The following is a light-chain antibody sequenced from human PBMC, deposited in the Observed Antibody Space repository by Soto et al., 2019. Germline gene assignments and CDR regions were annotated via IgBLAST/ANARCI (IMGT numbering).Light chain of an antibody. CDR1: QIVASTS. Sequence: EIVLTQSPGTLSLSPGDRATLSCRASQIVASTSFAWYQQSPGQAPRLLIYAASTRASDGPARFSGSGSGTDFTLIISRLEPEDFAVYYCHQYDGSPPYTFGQGTRLEIK. V-gene: IGKV3-20*01. CDR3: HQYDGSPPYT. CDR2: AAS. J-gene: IGKJ2*01.